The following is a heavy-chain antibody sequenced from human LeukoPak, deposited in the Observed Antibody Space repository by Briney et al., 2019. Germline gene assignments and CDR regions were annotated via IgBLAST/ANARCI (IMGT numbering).Heavy chain of an antibody. V-gene: IGHV1-18*01. CDR1: GYTFTNYG. CDR3: ARDQSVRLLQTSSTYFKHVFAI. Sequence: ASVKVSCTTSGYTFTNYGISWVRQAPGLGLEWMGWISAYNGNTNYAQKVQGRVTMTTDTSTSTAYMELRSLRFDETAVYYCARDQSVRLLQTSSTYFKHVFAIWGQGSMVTVSS. D-gene: IGHD6-13*01. J-gene: IGHJ3*02. CDR2: ISAYNGNT.